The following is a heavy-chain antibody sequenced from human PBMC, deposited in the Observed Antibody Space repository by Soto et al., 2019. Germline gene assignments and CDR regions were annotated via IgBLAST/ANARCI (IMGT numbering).Heavy chain of an antibody. CDR2: IWFDESNK. CDR1: GFPFSSYG. V-gene: IGHV3-33*01. CDR3: ARDRSSGWYGGAAFDI. D-gene: IGHD6-19*01. J-gene: IGHJ3*02. Sequence: PGGSLRLSCAASGFPFSSYGMHWVRQAPGKGLEWVAVIWFDESNKYYADSVKGRFTISRDNSKNTLYLQMNSLRAEDTAVYFCARDRSSGWYGGAAFDIWGQGTMVTVSS.